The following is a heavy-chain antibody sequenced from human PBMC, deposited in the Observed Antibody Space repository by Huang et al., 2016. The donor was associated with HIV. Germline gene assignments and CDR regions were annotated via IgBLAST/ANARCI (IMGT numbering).Heavy chain of an antibody. CDR2: ISTSRSAT. Sequence: EVQLVESGGGFVQPGGSLRLSCAAFGFTFSSHSINGVRQAPGKGLEWISYISTSRSATYYADSVRGRFTISRDNAKNSLYLQMNSLRAEDTAVYYCARVGLYHNSGSGAFDIWGQGTMVTVSS. CDR3: ARVGLYHNSGSGAFDI. CDR1: GFTFSSHS. D-gene: IGHD3-22*01. J-gene: IGHJ3*02. V-gene: IGHV3-48*01.